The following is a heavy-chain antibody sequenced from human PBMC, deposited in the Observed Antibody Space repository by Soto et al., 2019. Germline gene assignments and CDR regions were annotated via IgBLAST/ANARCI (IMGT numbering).Heavy chain of an antibody. CDR2: IYHSGST. J-gene: IGHJ6*02. V-gene: IGHV4-4*02. Sequence: PLETLSLTCCVSAGSISSSNWWSWVRQPPEKGLEWIGEIYHSGSTNYNPSLKSRVTISVDKSKNQFSLKLSSVTAADTAVYYCARGVYSYDRDYYYGMDVWGQGTTVTVSS. D-gene: IGHD5-18*01. CDR1: AGSISSSNW. CDR3: ARGVYSYDRDYYYGMDV.